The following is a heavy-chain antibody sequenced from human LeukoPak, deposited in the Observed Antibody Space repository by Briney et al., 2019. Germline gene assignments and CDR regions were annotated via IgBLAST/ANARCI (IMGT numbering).Heavy chain of an antibody. CDR1: GFTFSTYS. D-gene: IGHD2-21*02. CDR3: ARVSCGGDCNNLLWYFDL. CDR2: ISSSSSTI. V-gene: IGHV3-48*02. J-gene: IGHJ2*01. Sequence: GGSLRLSCGASGFTFSTYSMNWVRQAPGKGLESFSYISSSSSTIHYADSVKGRFTISRDNAKNSLYLQMNSLRDEDTAVYYCARVSCGGDCNNLLWYFDLWGRGTLVTVAS.